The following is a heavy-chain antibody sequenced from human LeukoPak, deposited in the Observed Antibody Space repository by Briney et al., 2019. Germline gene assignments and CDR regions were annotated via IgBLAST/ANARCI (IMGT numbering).Heavy chain of an antibody. CDR3: AKVYGARDDYNSRWAFFDY. D-gene: IGHD5-24*01. Sequence: PGGSLRLSCAASGFTFSSHAMHWVRQAPGKGLEWVTLISSDGSDKRYADSVKGRFTISRDNSKNTLYLEMNSLRSDDTAVYHCAKVYGARDDYNSRWAFFDYWGQGTLVTVSS. CDR2: ISSDGSDK. CDR1: GFTFSSHA. J-gene: IGHJ4*02. V-gene: IGHV3-30*04.